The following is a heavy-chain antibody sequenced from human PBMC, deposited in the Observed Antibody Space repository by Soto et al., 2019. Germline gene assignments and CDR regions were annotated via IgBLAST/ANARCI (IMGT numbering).Heavy chain of an antibody. V-gene: IGHV3-23*01. CDR1: GFTFSSYA. CDR2: ISGSGGST. CDR3: AKHTVTTCWFEP. J-gene: IGHJ5*02. Sequence: GGSLRLSSAASGFTFSSYAMSWLRQAPGKGLEGVSAISGSGGSTYYADSVKGRFTITRDNSKNTLYLQMNSLRAEDTAVYYCAKHTVTTCWFEPWGQGTLVTVSS. D-gene: IGHD4-17*01.